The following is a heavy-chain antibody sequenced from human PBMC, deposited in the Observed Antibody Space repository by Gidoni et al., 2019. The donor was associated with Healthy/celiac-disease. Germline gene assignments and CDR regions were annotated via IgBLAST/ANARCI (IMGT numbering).Heavy chain of an antibody. CDR1: GFTLSDYY. D-gene: IGHD3-3*01. V-gene: IGHV3-11*01. Sequence: QVQLVESGGGLVKPGGSLRLPWPASGFTLSDYYMSWIRPAPGKGLEWVSYISSSGSTIYYADSVKGRFTNSRENAKNSLYLQMNSLRAEDTAVYYCARVGVNYDFWSGYYGSWFDPWGQGTLVTVSS. J-gene: IGHJ5*02. CDR2: ISSSGSTI. CDR3: ARVGVNYDFWSGYYGSWFDP.